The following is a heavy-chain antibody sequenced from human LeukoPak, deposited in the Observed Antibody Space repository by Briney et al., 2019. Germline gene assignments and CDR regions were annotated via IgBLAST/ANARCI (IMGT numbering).Heavy chain of an antibody. CDR1: GFTFSTYW. CDR3: ARDGRYGNFDF. V-gene: IGHV3-74*01. CDR2: VNTDGSST. D-gene: IGHD5-24*01. J-gene: IGHJ4*02. Sequence: LPGGSLRLSCAASGFTFSTYWMHWVRQAPGKGLVWVSRVNTDGSSTIYADSVKGRFTISRGNAKNTLYLQMNSLRAEDTAVYSCARDGRYGNFDFWGQGTLVTVSS.